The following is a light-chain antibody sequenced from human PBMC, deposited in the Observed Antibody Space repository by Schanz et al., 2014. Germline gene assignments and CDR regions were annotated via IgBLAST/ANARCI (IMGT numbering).Light chain of an antibody. CDR1: QSIVTN. J-gene: IGKJ1*01. CDR3: QHYSLSPL. V-gene: IGKV3D-15*01. CDR2: AAS. Sequence: EIVMTQSPATLSLSPGERATFSCRASQSIVTNLAWYQQRPGQPPRLLIYAASTRATGVPTRFSGAGSGTEFTLTISRLEPEDFAVYYCQHYSLSPLFGQGTKVDI.